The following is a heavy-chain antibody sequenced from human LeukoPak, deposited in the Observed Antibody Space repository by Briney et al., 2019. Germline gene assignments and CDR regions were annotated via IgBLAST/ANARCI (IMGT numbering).Heavy chain of an antibody. D-gene: IGHD2-2*01. J-gene: IGHJ3*02. CDR2: INPSGGST. CDR1: GYTFTSYY. V-gene: IGHV1-46*03. Sequence: GASVKVSCKASGYTFTSYYMHWVRQAPGQGLEWMGIINPSGGSTSYAQKFQGRVTMTRDTSTSTAYMELSSLRSEDTAVYYCARDPSCSSTSCYHDAFDIWGQGTMVTVSS. CDR3: ARDPSCSSTSCYHDAFDI.